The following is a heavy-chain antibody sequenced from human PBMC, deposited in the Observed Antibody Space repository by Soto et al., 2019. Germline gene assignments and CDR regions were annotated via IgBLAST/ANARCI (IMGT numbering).Heavy chain of an antibody. CDR2: INPKNGDT. D-gene: IGHD2-15*01. V-gene: IGHV1-2*02. CDR1: GYRFIDFF. CDR3: ARDNSGANFGY. J-gene: IGHJ4*02. Sequence: QVQLLQSGAEVKKPGASVKVSCKASGYRFIDFFLHWVRQAPGQGLEWMGWINPKNGDTNYAQKVQDRVTMTRGTSTSVAYMDLSGLNSGDTAVNYCARDNSGANFGYWGQGALVTVS.